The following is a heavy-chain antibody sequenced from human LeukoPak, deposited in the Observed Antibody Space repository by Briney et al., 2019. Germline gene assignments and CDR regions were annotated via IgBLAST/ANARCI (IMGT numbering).Heavy chain of an antibody. J-gene: IGHJ4*02. CDR3: ARDPLIAVAGIYFDY. CDR2: IKEDGSEK. CDR1: GFTFSNYW. D-gene: IGHD6-19*01. V-gene: IGHV3-7*05. Sequence: AGGSLRLSCAASGFTFSNYWMNWVRQAPEKGLEWVANIKEDGSEKNYVDSVKGRFTISRDSAKNSLYLQMSSLRAEDTAVYYCARDPLIAVAGIYFDYWGQGTLVTVSS.